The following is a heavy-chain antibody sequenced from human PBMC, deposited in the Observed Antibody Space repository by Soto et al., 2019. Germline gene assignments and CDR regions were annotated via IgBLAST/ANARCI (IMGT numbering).Heavy chain of an antibody. J-gene: IGHJ2*01. V-gene: IGHV1-3*01. CDR2: INAGNGNT. CDR1: GYTFTSYA. CDR3: ARGGSLYWYFDL. Sequence: QVQLVQSGAEVKKPGASVKVSCKASGYTFTSYAMHWVRQAPGQRIEGMGWINAGNGNTKYSQKFQGRVTITRDTSASTAYRELSSLRSEDTAVYYCARGGSLYWYFDLWGRGTLVTVSS. D-gene: IGHD1-26*01.